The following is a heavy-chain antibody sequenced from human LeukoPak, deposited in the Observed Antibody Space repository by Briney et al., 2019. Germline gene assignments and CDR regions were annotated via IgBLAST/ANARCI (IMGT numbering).Heavy chain of an antibody. CDR1: EFTVSSNY. Sequence: GGSLRLSCAASEFTVSSNYMNWVRQAPGKGLEWVSVFYTDGSTYYADSVKGRFTISRDSSKNTLYLQMNSLRAEDTAVYYCARELREHGVFDIWGQGTMVTVSS. V-gene: IGHV3-53*01. J-gene: IGHJ3*02. CDR2: FYTDGST. D-gene: IGHD1-26*01. CDR3: ARELREHGVFDI.